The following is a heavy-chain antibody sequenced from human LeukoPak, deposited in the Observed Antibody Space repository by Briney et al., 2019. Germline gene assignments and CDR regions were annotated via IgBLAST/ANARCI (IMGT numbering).Heavy chain of an antibody. J-gene: IGHJ4*02. CDR2: ISWNSGSI. CDR3: ARGPSGYHNT. Sequence: GGSLRLSCAASGFTFDDYAMHWVRQAPGKGLEWVSGISWNSGSIGYADSVKGRFTISRDNSKNTLYLQMNSLRAEDTAVYYCARGPSGYHNTGGQGTLVTVSS. D-gene: IGHD5-12*01. V-gene: IGHV3-9*01. CDR1: GFTFDDYA.